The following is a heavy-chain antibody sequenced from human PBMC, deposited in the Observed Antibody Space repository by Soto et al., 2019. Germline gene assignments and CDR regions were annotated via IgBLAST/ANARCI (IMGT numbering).Heavy chain of an antibody. CDR3: ARGGEPLGYYGLDV. J-gene: IGHJ6*02. CDR2: MYYTGVT. Sequence: SEPLSLTGSVSGGSVRIGNHFWSWIRQPPGRGLEWLGYMYYTGVTNYNPSLKSRVRMSVDTSKNEFSLELTSLTAADTAVYYCARGGEPLGYYGLDVWGQGTTVTVSS. CDR1: GGSVRIGNHF. V-gene: IGHV4-61*01.